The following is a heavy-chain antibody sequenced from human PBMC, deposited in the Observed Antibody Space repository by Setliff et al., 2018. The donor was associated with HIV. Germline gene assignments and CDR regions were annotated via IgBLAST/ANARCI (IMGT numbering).Heavy chain of an antibody. V-gene: IGHV7-4-1*02. Sequence: ASVKVSCKASGYTFTTYVMNWVRQAPGQGLEWMGWINTNTGNPTYAQGFTGRFVFSLDTSVSTAYLQISSLKAEDTAVYYCAREVVVAGVHYYNMDVWGKGTTVTVSS. CDR3: AREVVVAGVHYYNMDV. CDR2: INTNTGNP. CDR1: GYTFTTYV. J-gene: IGHJ6*03. D-gene: IGHD2-15*01.